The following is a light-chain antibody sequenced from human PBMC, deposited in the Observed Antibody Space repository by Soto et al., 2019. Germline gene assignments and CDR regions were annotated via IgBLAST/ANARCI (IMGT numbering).Light chain of an antibody. CDR2: EVS. J-gene: IGLJ1*01. CDR3: SSYAGNGYV. V-gene: IGLV2-8*01. Sequence: SALTQPPSASGSPGQSVTISCTGASSDVGGYNYVSWYQQHPGKAPKLMIYEVSKRPSGVPDRFSGSKSGNTASLTVSGLQAEDEADYFCSSYAGNGYVLGTGTKVTVL. CDR1: SSDVGGYNY.